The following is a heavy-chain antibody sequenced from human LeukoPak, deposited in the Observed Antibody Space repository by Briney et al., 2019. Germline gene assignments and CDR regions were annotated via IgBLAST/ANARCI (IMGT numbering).Heavy chain of an antibody. CDR2: IYYTGST. Sequence: PSETLSLTCTVSGGSISSYYRSWVRQPPGKGLEWVGYIYYTGSTNYNASLQSRVTISVDTSKNQFSLELSSVTAADTAVYYCARVGFGNTPHPIDYWGQGTLVTVSS. CDR3: ARVGFGNTPHPIDY. J-gene: IGHJ4*02. D-gene: IGHD4-23*01. V-gene: IGHV4-59*01. CDR1: GGSISSYY.